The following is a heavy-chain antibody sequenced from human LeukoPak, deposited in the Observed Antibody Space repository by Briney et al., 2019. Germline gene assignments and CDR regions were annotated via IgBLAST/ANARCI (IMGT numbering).Heavy chain of an antibody. CDR3: AREAAAGTLPDY. D-gene: IGHD6-13*01. Sequence: ASVKVSCTASGYTFTSYGISWVRQAPGQGLEWMGWISAYNGNTNYAQKLQGRVTMTTDTSTSTAYMELRSLRSDDTAVYYCAREAAAGTLPDYWGQGTLVTVSS. CDR1: GYTFTSYG. CDR2: ISAYNGNT. J-gene: IGHJ4*02. V-gene: IGHV1-18*01.